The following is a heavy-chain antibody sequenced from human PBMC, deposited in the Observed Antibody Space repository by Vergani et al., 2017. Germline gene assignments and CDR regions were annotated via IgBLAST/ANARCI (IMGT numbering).Heavy chain of an antibody. V-gene: IGHV3-23*01. J-gene: IGHJ5*02. Sequence: EVQLLESGGGLVQPGGSLRLSCAASGFTFSSYAMSWVRQAPGKGLEWVSAISGSGGSKYYAESLKGRFTISRDNSKNTLYLQMNSLRAEDTALYHCARASQRLVRWWFDPWGQGTLVTVSS. CDR3: ARASQRLVRWWFDP. CDR2: ISGSGGSK. CDR1: GFTFSSYA. D-gene: IGHD6-13*01.